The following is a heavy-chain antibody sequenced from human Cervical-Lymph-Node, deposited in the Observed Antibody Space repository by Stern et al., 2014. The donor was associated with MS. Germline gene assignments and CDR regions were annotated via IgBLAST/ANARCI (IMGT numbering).Heavy chain of an antibody. CDR2: YVYDGSNL. CDR3: ASAYSSSHYYFDY. D-gene: IGHD6-13*01. CDR1: GFSFSRYA. J-gene: IGHJ4*02. Sequence: VQLVESGGGVVQPGRSLRLSCAASGFSFSRYAMHWVRQAPGKGLEWVAIYVYDGSNLYYADVVTGHSTISISNFKNTLYLQMNSLRAEDTAVYYWASAYSSSHYYFDYWGQGTLVTVSS. V-gene: IGHV3-33*01.